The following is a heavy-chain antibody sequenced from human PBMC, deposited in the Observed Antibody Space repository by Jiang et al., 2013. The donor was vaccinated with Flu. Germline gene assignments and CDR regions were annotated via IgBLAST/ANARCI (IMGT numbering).Heavy chain of an antibody. Sequence: SGAEVKKPGATVKISCKVSGYTFTDYYMHWVQQAPGKGLEWMGLVDPEDGETIYAEKFQGRVTITADTSTDTAYMELSSLRSEDTAVYYCATDSRDGYRRTHDAFDIWGQGTMVTVSS. J-gene: IGHJ3*02. CDR2: VDPEDGET. V-gene: IGHV1-69-2*01. CDR3: ATDSRDGYRRTHDAFDI. CDR1: GYTFTDYY. D-gene: IGHD5-24*01.